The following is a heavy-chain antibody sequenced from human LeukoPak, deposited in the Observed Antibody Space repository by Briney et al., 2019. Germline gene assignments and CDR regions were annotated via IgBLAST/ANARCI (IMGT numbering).Heavy chain of an antibody. V-gene: IGHV1-2*02. CDR2: INPNSGGT. J-gene: IGHJ5*02. CDR3: ARALVGATDWFDP. Sequence: ASVKVSCKASGYTFTGYYMHWVRLAPGQGLEWMGWINPNSGGTNYAQKFQGRVTMTRDTSISTAYMELSRLRSDDTAVYYCARALVGATDWFDPWGQGTLVTVSS. CDR1: GYTFTGYY. D-gene: IGHD1-26*01.